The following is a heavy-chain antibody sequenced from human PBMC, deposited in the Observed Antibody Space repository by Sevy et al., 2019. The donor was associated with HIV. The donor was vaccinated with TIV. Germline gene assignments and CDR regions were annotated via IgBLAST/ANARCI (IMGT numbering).Heavy chain of an antibody. CDR3: AKKTYYYGSGEGGWFDP. CDR2: ISGSGGST. D-gene: IGHD3-10*01. V-gene: IGHV3-23*01. J-gene: IGHJ5*02. CDR1: GLTFSSYA. Sequence: GGSLRLSCAASGLTFSSYAMSWVRQAPGKGLEWVSAISGSGGSTYYADSVKGRFTISRDNSKNTLYLQMNSLRAEDTAVYYCAKKTYYYGSGEGGWFDPWGQGTLVTVSS.